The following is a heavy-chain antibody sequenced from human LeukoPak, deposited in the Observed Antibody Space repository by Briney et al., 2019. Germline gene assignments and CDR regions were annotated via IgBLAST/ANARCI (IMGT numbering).Heavy chain of an antibody. D-gene: IGHD6-19*01. CDR3: ARERIAVAGSYYFGY. CDR1: GFTFSSYS. CDR2: ISSSSSYI. Sequence: GGSLRLSCAASGFTFSSYSMNWVRPAPGKGLEWVSSISSSSSYIYYADSVKGRFTISRDNAKNSLYLQMNSLRAEDTAVYYCARERIAVAGSYYFGYWGQGTLVTVSS. V-gene: IGHV3-21*01. J-gene: IGHJ4*02.